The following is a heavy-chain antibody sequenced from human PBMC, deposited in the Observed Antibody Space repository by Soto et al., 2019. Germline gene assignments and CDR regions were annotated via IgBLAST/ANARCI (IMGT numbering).Heavy chain of an antibody. Sequence: QVQLVESGGGVVQPGRSLRLSCAASGFTFSSYGMHWVRQAPGKGLEWVAVISYDGSNKYYADSVKGRFTISRDNSKNTLYLQMKSLRAEYRAVYYCAKGSYGGKQYYYCGIDVWGQGTMVTVSS. V-gene: IGHV3-30*18. CDR1: GFTFSSYG. CDR2: ISYDGSNK. J-gene: IGHJ6*02. CDR3: AKGSYGGKQYYYCGIDV. D-gene: IGHD4-17*01.